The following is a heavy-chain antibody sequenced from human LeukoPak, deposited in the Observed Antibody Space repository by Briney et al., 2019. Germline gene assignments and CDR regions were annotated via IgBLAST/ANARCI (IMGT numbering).Heavy chain of an antibody. D-gene: IGHD6-19*01. V-gene: IGHV3-30*18. Sequence: GGSLRLSCAASGFAFSTYYIRWVRQPPGKGLEWAAVISYDGSNTYYADSVKGRFTISRDNSKNTLYLQMNSLRPEDTAVYYCAKSLSSGWSSYYFGHWGQGTPVTVSS. J-gene: IGHJ4*02. CDR1: GFAFSTYY. CDR2: ISYDGSNT. CDR3: AKSLSSGWSSYYFGH.